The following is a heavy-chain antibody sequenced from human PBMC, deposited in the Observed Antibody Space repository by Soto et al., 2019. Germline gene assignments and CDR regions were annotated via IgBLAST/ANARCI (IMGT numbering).Heavy chain of an antibody. D-gene: IGHD4-4*01. Sequence: QVQLVQSGAEVTKPGASVRVSCKASGYTFTNYYIDLVRQAHGQGLEWMGIIKPNGGSTTYVQKFQGRVTITRDTATSTVYMELSSLRSEDTAVYYCARAAWTTVTKRWNDVFDVWGQGTRVTVSS. CDR3: ARAAWTTVTKRWNDVFDV. CDR1: GYTFTNYY. CDR2: IKPNGGST. V-gene: IGHV1-46*03. J-gene: IGHJ3*01.